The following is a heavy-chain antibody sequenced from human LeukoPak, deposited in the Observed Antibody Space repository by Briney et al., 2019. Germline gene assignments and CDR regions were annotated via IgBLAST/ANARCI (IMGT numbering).Heavy chain of an antibody. CDR1: GFTFSSYS. Sequence: GGSLRLSCAASGFTFSSYSMNWVRQAPGKGLEWVSSISSSSSYIYYADSVKGRFTISRDNAKNSLYLQMNSLRAEDTAAYYCARKCYSSSCYSDYGGQEPLFPVSS. V-gene: IGHV3-21*01. CDR3: ARKCYSSSCYSDY. D-gene: IGHD6-13*01. J-gene: IGHJ4*02. CDR2: ISSSSSYI.